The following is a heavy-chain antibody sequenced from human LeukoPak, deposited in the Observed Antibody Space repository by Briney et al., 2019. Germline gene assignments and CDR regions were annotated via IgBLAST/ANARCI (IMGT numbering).Heavy chain of an antibody. V-gene: IGHV3-11*04. CDR2: ISSSGSTI. J-gene: IGHJ4*02. Sequence: PGGSLRLSCAASGFTFSDYYMSWIRQAPGKGLEWVSYISSSGSTIYYADSVKGRFTISRDNAKNSLYLQMNSLRAEDTAVYYCARDLKSYYSSSWLGYWGQGTLVTVSS. CDR1: GFTFSDYY. D-gene: IGHD6-13*01. CDR3: ARDLKSYYSSSWLGY.